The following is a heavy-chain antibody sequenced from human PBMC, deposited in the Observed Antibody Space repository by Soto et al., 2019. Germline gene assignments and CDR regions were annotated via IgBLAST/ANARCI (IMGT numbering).Heavy chain of an antibody. Sequence: PGWSLRLSCAASGFTFSSYGMHWVRQAPGKGLEWVAVISYDGSNKYYADSVKGRFTISRDNSKNTLYLQMNSLRAEETAVYYCASGNCERSTSCYTAYYYYGREVWLKG. CDR1: GFTFSSYG. D-gene: IGHD2-2*02. V-gene: IGHV3-30*03. CDR3: ASGNCERSTSCYTAYYYYGREV. J-gene: IGHJ6*04. CDR2: ISYDGSNK.